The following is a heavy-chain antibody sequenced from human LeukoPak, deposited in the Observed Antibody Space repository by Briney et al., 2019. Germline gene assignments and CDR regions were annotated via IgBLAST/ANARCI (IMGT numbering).Heavy chain of an antibody. CDR3: ARAVLDILTGYEHFDY. V-gene: IGHV3-7*01. CDR1: GFTFSSYW. Sequence: GGYLRLSCAASGFTFSSYWMSWVRQAPGKGLEWVANIKQDGSEKYYVDSVKGRFTISRDNAKNSLYLQMNSLRAEDTAVYYCARAVLDILTGYEHFDYWGQGTLVTVSS. D-gene: IGHD3-9*01. J-gene: IGHJ4*02. CDR2: IKQDGSEK.